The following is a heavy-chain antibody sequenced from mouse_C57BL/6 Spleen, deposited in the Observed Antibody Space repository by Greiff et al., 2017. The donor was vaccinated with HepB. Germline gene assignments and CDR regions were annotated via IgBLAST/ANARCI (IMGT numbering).Heavy chain of an antibody. CDR1: GYAFTNYL. CDR2: INPGSGGT. V-gene: IGHV1-54*01. CDR3: ARRGSLYAMDY. Sequence: VQLVESGAELVRPGTSVKVSCKASGYAFTNYLIEWVKQRPGQGLEWIGVINPGSGGTNYNEKFKGKATLTADKSSSTAYMQLSSLTSEDSAVYFCARRGSLYAMDYWGQGTSVTVSS. J-gene: IGHJ4*01.